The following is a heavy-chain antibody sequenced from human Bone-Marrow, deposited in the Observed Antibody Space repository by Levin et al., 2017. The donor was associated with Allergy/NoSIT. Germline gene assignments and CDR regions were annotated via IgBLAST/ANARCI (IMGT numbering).Heavy chain of an antibody. CDR2: ISSDSGIR. Sequence: HPGGSLRLSCAASGFTFENYAMYWVRQTPGKGLEWVSGISSDSGIRGYADSVKGRFTISRDNAKNSLYLQMSSLTTEDTALYYCAKDMLFGSGSPRMGKNACDIWGQGTMVTVSS. J-gene: IGHJ3*02. V-gene: IGHV3-9*01. D-gene: IGHD3-10*01. CDR3: AKDMLFGSGSPRMGKNACDI. CDR1: GFTFENYA.